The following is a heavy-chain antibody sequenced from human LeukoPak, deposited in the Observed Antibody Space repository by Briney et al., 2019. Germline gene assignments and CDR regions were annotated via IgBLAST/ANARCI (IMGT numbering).Heavy chain of an antibody. D-gene: IGHD2-15*01. CDR3: AKAPVTSCRGAFRYPFDY. Sequence: PGGSLRLSCAASGFTFSSYGMHWVRQAPGKGLEWVAFIRYDGSNKYYADSVKGRFTVSRDNSKNTLYVQMKSLRAEDTAVYYCAKAPVTSCRGAFRYPFDYWGQGTLVTVSS. V-gene: IGHV3-30*02. CDR2: IRYDGSNK. CDR1: GFTFSSYG. J-gene: IGHJ4*02.